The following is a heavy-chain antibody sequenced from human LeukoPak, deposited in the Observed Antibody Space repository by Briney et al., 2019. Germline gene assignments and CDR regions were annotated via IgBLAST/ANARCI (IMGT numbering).Heavy chain of an antibody. D-gene: IGHD6-13*01. CDR1: GGSFSGYS. CDR2: INHSGST. J-gene: IGHJ4*02. Sequence: PSETLSLTCAVYGGSFSGYSWSWIRQPPGKGLEWIGEINHSGSTNNNPSLKSRVTISVDTSKNQFALKLSSVTAADTAVYYWARAGSWGLDYWGQGTLVTVSA. V-gene: IGHV4-34*01. CDR3: ARAGSWGLDY.